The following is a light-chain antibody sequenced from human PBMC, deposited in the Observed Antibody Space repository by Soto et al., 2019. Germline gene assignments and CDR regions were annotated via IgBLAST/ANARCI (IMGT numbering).Light chain of an antibody. CDR1: SNDVGGYNY. CDR3: QSCDKYLSAVV. Sequence: QSVLTQPASVSGSPGQSITISCTGSSNDVGGYNYVSWYQQHPGQAPKLIIYEVSVRPSGVSPRFSGSKSGNTASLTISGLQVEDEADYYCQSCDKYLSAVVFGGGTKRTVL. V-gene: IGLV2-14*01. J-gene: IGLJ2*01. CDR2: EVS.